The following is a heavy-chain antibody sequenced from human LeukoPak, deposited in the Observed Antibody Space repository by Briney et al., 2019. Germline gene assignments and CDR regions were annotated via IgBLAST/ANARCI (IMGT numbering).Heavy chain of an antibody. CDR1: GYTFTTYG. CDR2: IIGYNGNT. CDR3: ARGSSNLDY. J-gene: IGHJ4*02. V-gene: IGHV1-18*01. D-gene: IGHD3-10*01. Sequence: ASVKVSCKASGYTFTTYGITWVRQAPGQGLEWMGWIIGYNGNTNYAQKLQDTVTITTNTSTSTAYMALRSLRSDDTALYCCARGSSNLDYWGQGTLVTVSS.